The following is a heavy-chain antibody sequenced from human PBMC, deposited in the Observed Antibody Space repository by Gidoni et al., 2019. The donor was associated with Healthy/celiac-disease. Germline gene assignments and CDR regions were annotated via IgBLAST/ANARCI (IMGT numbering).Heavy chain of an antibody. Sequence: QVQLVQSGAEVKKPGSSVKVSCKASGGTFSSYAISWVRQAPGQGLEWMGGIIPIFGTANYAQKFQGRVTITADESTSTAYMELSSLRSEDTAVYYCARVGDDYGGNSMGLRAFDIWGQGTMVTVSS. V-gene: IGHV1-69*01. D-gene: IGHD4-17*01. CDR3: ARVGDDYGGNSMGLRAFDI. CDR1: GGTFSSYA. CDR2: IIPIFGTA. J-gene: IGHJ3*02.